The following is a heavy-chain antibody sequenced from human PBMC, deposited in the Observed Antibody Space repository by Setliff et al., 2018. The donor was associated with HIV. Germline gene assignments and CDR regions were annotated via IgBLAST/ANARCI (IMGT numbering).Heavy chain of an antibody. CDR1: GFTFGDYA. D-gene: IGHD3-22*01. J-gene: IGHJ3*02. CDR3: STTASNGYPWALDI. CDR2: IRSKAYGGTT. Sequence: LRLSCTASGFTFGDYAMSWVRQAPGKGLEWVGFIRSKAYGGTTEYAASVKGRFTISRDDSKSIAYLQMNSLKTEDTAVYYCSTTASNGYPWALDIWGQGTMVTV. V-gene: IGHV3-49*04.